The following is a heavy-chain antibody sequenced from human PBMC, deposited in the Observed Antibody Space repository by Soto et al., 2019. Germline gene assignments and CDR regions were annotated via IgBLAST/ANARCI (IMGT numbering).Heavy chain of an antibody. Sequence: SETLSLPCTVSGGSISSSSYHWGWIRQPPGKGLEWIGSIYYSGSTYYNPSLKSRVTISVDTSKNQFSLKLSSVTAADTAVYYCARDASMVRGVRVDYYYGMDVWGQGTTVTVS. CDR1: GGSISSSSYH. CDR3: ARDASMVRGVRVDYYYGMDV. V-gene: IGHV4-39*07. D-gene: IGHD3-10*01. J-gene: IGHJ6*02. CDR2: IYYSGST.